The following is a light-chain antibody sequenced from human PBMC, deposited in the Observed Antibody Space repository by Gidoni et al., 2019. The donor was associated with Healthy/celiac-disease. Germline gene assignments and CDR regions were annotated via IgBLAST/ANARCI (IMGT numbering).Light chain of an antibody. CDR2: DAS. CDR3: QQFNNYPI. CDR1: QGISSA. V-gene: IGKV1D-13*01. Sequence: AIQLTQSPSSLSASVGDRVTITCRARQGISSALAWYQQKPGKAPKLLIYDASSLESGVPSRFSGSGSGTDFTLTISSLQPEDFATYYCQQFNNYPIFGQGTRLEIK. J-gene: IGKJ5*01.